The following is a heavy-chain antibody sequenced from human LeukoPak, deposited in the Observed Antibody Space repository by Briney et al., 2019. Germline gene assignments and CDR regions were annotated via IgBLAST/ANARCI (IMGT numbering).Heavy chain of an antibody. CDR2: IIPILGIA. CDR1: GGTFSSYA. Sequence: GSSVKVSCKAPGGTFSSYAISWVRQAPGQGLEWMGRIIPILGIANYAQKFQGRVTITADKSTSTAYMELSSLRSEDTAVYYCARARVIVVVPAANPPYYGMDVWGQGTTVTVSS. J-gene: IGHJ6*02. V-gene: IGHV1-69*04. D-gene: IGHD2-2*01. CDR3: ARARVIVVVPAANPPYYGMDV.